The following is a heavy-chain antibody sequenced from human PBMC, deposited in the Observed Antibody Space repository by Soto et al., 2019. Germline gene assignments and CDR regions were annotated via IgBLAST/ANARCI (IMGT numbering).Heavy chain of an antibody. CDR2: ISGSGGTT. CDR1: GFPFSNYA. D-gene: IGHD6-6*01. Sequence: LRLSCAASGFPFSNYAMSWVRQAPGKGLEWVSIISGSGGTTYHADSVKDRFTISRDNSKNTLFLQMNSLRAEDTAVYYCAKGVAVGFHFGSSTDRGFDPWGQGTLVTVSS. CDR3: AKGVAVGFHFGSSTDRGFDP. V-gene: IGHV3-23*01. J-gene: IGHJ5*02.